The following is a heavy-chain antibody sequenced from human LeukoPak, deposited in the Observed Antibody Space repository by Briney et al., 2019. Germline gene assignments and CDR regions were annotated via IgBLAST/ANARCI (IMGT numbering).Heavy chain of an antibody. J-gene: IGHJ6*03. CDR2: IYYSGST. D-gene: IGHD2-2*01. V-gene: IGHV4-30-4*08. Sequence: PSQILSLTCTVSGGSISSGDYYWSWIRQPPGKGLEWIGYIYYSGSTYYNPSLKSRVTISVDTSKNQFSLKLSSVTAADTAVYYCAREGCSSTSCYYYYYMDVWGKGTTVTVSS. CDR1: GGSISSGDYY. CDR3: AREGCSSTSCYYYYYMDV.